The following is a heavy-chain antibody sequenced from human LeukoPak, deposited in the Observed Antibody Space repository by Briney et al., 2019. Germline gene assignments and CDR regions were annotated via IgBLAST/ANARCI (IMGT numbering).Heavy chain of an antibody. CDR1: GFAFSSYE. D-gene: IGHD3-22*01. J-gene: IGHJ4*02. CDR3: ARETYYYDGSGYKRNFDY. CDR2: ISSNGGSI. Sequence: GGSLSLSCVVSGFAFSSYEMHWIRQAPGKGLEWISYISSNGGSIYYADSVKGRFTISRDNAKNSLYLQMNSLRAEDTAIYYCARETYYYDGSGYKRNFDYWGQGTLVTVSS. V-gene: IGHV3-48*03.